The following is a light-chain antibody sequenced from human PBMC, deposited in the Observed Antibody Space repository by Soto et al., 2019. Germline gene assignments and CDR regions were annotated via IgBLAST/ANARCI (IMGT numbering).Light chain of an antibody. Sequence: DIQMTQSPSTLSASVGDRVTITCRASQSISTWLAWYQQKPGKAPKLLIYKTSTLESGVPSRFSGSGSGTEFPLTISSRQPDDFATYYCQHYNTYSQTFGQGTKVEIK. CDR1: QSISTW. V-gene: IGKV1-5*03. CDR2: KTS. J-gene: IGKJ1*01. CDR3: QHYNTYSQT.